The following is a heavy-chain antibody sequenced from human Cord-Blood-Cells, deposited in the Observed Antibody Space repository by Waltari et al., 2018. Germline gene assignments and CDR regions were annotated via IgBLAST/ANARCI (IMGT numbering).Heavy chain of an antibody. V-gene: IGHV1-8*02. Sequence: QVQLVQSGAEVKKPGASVKVSCKASVYTFTSYDINWVRQATGQGLEWMGWMNPNSGNTGYAQKFQGRVTMTRNTSISTAYMELSSLRSEDTSVYYCARAYKSGDTQTYYFDYWGQGTLVTVSS. CDR1: VYTFTSYD. J-gene: IGHJ4*02. CDR2: MNPNSGNT. D-gene: IGHD7-27*01. CDR3: ARAYKSGDTQTYYFDY.